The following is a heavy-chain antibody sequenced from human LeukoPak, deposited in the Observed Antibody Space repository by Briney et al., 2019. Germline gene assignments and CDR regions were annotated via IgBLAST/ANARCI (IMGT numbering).Heavy chain of an antibody. D-gene: IGHD1-26*01. CDR3: ATDGIDAFDA. CDR2: IKSKPDGETR. V-gene: IGHV3-15*01. CDR1: GFSFTHAW. J-gene: IGHJ3*01. Sequence: GGSLRLSCVASGFSFTHAWLSWVRQAPGKGLEWVGRIKSKPDGETRDYAAPVKGRFTISRDDSKDTVFLQMNSLKSEDTAVYYCATDGIDAFDAWGKGTMVSVSS.